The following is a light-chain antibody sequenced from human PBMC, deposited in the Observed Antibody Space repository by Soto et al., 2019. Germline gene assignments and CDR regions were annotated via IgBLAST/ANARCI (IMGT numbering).Light chain of an antibody. CDR2: EDN. Sequence: QSALTQPASVSGSPGQSITISCTGTSSDVGSYNLVSWYQQHPGKAPKLMIYEDNKRPSGVSNRFSGSKSGNTASLTISGLQAEDEADYYCCSYVSSIYVFGTGTKVTVL. CDR1: SSDVGSYNL. CDR3: CSYVSSIYV. V-gene: IGLV2-23*01. J-gene: IGLJ1*01.